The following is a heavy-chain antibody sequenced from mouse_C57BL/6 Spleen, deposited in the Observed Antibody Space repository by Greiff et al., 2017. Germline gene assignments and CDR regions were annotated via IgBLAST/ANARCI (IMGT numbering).Heavy chain of an antibody. V-gene: IGHV1-50*01. CDR2: IDPSDSYT. J-gene: IGHJ2*01. CDR3: ARWLLRYYFDY. CDR1: GYTFTSYW. D-gene: IGHD1-1*01. Sequence: QVQLQQPGAELVKPGASVKLSCKASGYTFTSYWMQWVKQRPGQGLEWIGEIDPSDSYTNYNQKFKGKATLTVDTSSSTAYMQLSSLTSEDSAVYYCARWLLRYYFDYWGQGTTLTVSS.